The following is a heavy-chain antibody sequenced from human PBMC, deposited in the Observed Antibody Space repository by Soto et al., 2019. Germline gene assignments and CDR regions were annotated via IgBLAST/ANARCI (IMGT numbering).Heavy chain of an antibody. J-gene: IGHJ4*02. CDR2: SRNKANGYTT. V-gene: IGHV3-72*01. CDR1: GFTFSDHY. D-gene: IGHD6-19*01. Sequence: SLRLSCAASGFTFSDHYMDWVRQAPGKGLEWVGRSRNKANGYTTEYAASVKGRFTVSRDESKNSLYLQMNSLRTEDTAVYYCARDSRAVAGFDSWGQGTLVTVSS. CDR3: ARDSRAVAGFDS.